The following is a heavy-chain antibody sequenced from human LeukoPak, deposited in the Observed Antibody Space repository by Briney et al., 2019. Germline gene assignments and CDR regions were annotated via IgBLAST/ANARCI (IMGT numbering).Heavy chain of an antibody. CDR2: IYTSGST. V-gene: IGHV4-4*07. D-gene: IGHD3-3*01. J-gene: IGHJ1*01. Sequence: SSETLSLTCTVSGVSISSYYWNWIRQPAGKGLEWIGRIYTSGSTNFNPALKSRVTMSVDTSKNQFSLKLSSVTAADTAVYYCARGGVVTQPGYFQHWGQGTLVTVSS. CDR3: ARGGVVTQPGYFQH. CDR1: GVSISSYY.